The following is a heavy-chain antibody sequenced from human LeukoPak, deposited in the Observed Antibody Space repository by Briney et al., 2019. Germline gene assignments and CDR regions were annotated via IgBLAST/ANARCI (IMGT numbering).Heavy chain of an antibody. CDR2: IYSGGST. CDR1: GFTVSSNY. J-gene: IGHJ4*02. CDR3: ARGIAVVHFDY. Sequence: GGSLRLSCAASGFTVSSNYMSWVRQAPGKGLEWVSVIYSGGSTYYADSVKGRFTISRDNSKNTLYLQMNSLRAEDTAVYYCARGIAVVHFDYWGQGTLVTVSS. V-gene: IGHV3-53*01. D-gene: IGHD6-19*01.